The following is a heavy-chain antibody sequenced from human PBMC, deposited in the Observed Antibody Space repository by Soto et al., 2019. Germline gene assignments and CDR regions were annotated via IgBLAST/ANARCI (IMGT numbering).Heavy chain of an antibody. CDR1: GFTFSSYA. J-gene: IGHJ6*02. D-gene: IGHD2-2*01. CDR3: AKAVVPAVRSGMDV. CDR2: ISGSGGST. Sequence: EVQLLESGGGLVQPGGSLRLSCAASGFTFSSYAMSWVRQAPGKGLEWVSAISGSGGSTYYADSVKGRFTISRDNSKNTLYLQMNSLRAEDTAAYYCAKAVVPAVRSGMDVWGQGTTVTVSS. V-gene: IGHV3-23*01.